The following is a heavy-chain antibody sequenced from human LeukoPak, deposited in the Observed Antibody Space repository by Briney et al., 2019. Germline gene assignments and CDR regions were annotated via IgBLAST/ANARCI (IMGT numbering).Heavy chain of an antibody. CDR1: GGSISRYY. J-gene: IGHJ4*02. CDR3: ARVIRGATFDY. V-gene: IGHV4-59*01. D-gene: IGHD1-26*01. Sequence: SETLSPTCTVSGGSISRYYWSWIRQPPGKGLEWIGYIYYSGSTNYNPSLKSRVTISVDTSKNQFSLKLSSVTAADTAVYYCARVIRGATFDYWGQGTLVTVSS. CDR2: IYYSGST.